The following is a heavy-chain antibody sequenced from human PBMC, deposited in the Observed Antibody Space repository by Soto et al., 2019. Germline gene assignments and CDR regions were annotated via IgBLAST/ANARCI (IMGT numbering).Heavy chain of an antibody. V-gene: IGHV4-31*03. CDR1: GVSINSGAYY. CDR2: ISYTGRT. D-gene: IGHD6-13*01. CDR3: ARVSATGTRWIDP. J-gene: IGHJ5*02. Sequence: QVQLQESGPGLVKPSQTLSLTCSVSGVSINSGAYYWGWILQHPGKCLEWIGYISYTGRTYSNPSLQSRVTIALDMSESQFSLKLTSVTAADTAVYFCARVSATGTRWIDPWCQGTLVTVS.